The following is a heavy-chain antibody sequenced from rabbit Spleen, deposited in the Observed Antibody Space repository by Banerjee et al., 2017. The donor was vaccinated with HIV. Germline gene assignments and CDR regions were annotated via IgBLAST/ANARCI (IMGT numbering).Heavy chain of an antibody. Sequence: QSLEESGGDLVKPGASLTLTCTASGFSFSSRYYMNWVRQAPGKGLEWIACIDAGSSGDTYYASWAKGRFTISKTSSTTVTLQMSSLTAADTATYFCARDSGSSFSSYGMDLWGPGTLVTVS. J-gene: IGHJ6*01. D-gene: IGHD8-1*01. CDR1: GFSFSSRYY. V-gene: IGHV1S40*01. CDR3: ARDSGSSFSSYGMDL. CDR2: IDAGSSGDT.